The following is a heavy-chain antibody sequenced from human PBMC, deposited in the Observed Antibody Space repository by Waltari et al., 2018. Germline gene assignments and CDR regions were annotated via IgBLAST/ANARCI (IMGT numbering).Heavy chain of an antibody. D-gene: IGHD2-21*01. CDR1: GHTLSAVS. J-gene: IGHJ1*01. CDR2: YNPEDAET. Sequence: QVQLVQSGAEVKRPGASVKVSCTVSGHTLSAVSMHWVRQAPGKGLEWLGGYNPEDAETIYAQNFQGRVTMTEDTSTDTAYMEVSSLKSDDTAMYYCAAASIDSDLTSWGQGTLVTVSS. V-gene: IGHV1-24*01. CDR3: AAASIDSDLTS.